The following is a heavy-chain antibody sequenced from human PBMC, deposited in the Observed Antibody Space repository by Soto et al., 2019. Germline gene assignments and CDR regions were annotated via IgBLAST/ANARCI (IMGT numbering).Heavy chain of an antibody. J-gene: IGHJ4*02. V-gene: IGHV1-69*13. Sequence: SVKVSCKASGGTFSSYAISWVRQAPGQGLEWMGGIIPIFGTANYAQKFQGRVTITADESTSTAYMELSSLRSEDTAVYYCARDEVKDCNGGSCYWPDYWGQGTLVTVSS. D-gene: IGHD2-15*01. CDR1: GGTFSSYA. CDR2: IIPIFGTA. CDR3: ARDEVKDCNGGSCYWPDY.